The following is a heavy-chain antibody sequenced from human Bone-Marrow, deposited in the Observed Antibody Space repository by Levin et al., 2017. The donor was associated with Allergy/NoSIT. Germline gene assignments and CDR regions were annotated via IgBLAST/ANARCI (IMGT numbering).Heavy chain of an antibody. Sequence: LSLTCAASGFTFSDFAMHWVRQAPGKGLEWVALILYDGSNEYYADSVKGRFTISRDNSKKMLYLQMNSLRVEDTAVYYCARDHYSSSWYFDLWGRGTLVTVSS. CDR1: GFTFSDFA. CDR2: ILYDGSNE. J-gene: IGHJ2*01. D-gene: IGHD6-13*01. CDR3: ARDHYSSSWYFDL. V-gene: IGHV3-30-3*01.